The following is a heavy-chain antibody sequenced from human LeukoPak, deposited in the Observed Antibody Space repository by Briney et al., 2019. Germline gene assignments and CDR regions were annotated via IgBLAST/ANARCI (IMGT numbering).Heavy chain of an antibody. CDR2: INTNTGNP. V-gene: IGHV7-4-1*02. J-gene: IGHJ3*02. D-gene: IGHD6-13*01. CDR3: ATRDRAYSSSWYRDAFDI. Sequence: ASVKVSCKASGYTFTSYAMNWVRQAPGQGLEWMGWINTNTGNPTYAQGFTGRFVFSLDTSVSTAYLQISSLKAEDTAVYYCATRDRAYSSSWYRDAFDIWGQGTMVTVPS. CDR1: GYTFTSYA.